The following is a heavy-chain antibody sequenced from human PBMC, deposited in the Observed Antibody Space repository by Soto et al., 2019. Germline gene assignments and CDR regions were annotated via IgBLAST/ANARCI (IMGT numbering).Heavy chain of an antibody. J-gene: IGHJ6*02. CDR1: GYIFTGYY. V-gene: IGHV1-2*02. CDR3: ARDVLYSGYLGGMDV. D-gene: IGHD5-12*01. Sequence: ASVKVSCKASGYIFTGYYMHWVRQAPGQGLEWMGWINPNSGGTNYAQKFQGRVTMTRDTSISTAYMELSRLRSDDTAVYYCARDVLYSGYLGGMDVWGQGTTVTVSS. CDR2: INPNSGGT.